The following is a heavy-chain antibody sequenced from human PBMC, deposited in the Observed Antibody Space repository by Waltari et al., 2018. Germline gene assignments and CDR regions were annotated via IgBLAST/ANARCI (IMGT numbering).Heavy chain of an antibody. J-gene: IGHJ4*02. CDR3: ARLPTKYYDSIGWGFFDQ. V-gene: IGHV4-59*08. CDR2: LRNTGGT. D-gene: IGHD3-22*01. Sequence: VHLQASGPGRLKPSDTLSLTCTVSGDFLSNDHWTWLRQAPGKGLEWIDYLRNTGGTKCTPSLESRVTVSAVTSKKQFSRRLTSVTAADTAVYYCARLPTKYYDSIGWGFFDQWGQGILVTVSS. CDR1: GDFLSNDH.